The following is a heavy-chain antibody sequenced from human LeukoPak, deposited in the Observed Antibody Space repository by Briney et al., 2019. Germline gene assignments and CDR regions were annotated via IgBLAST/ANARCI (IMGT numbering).Heavy chain of an antibody. CDR3: ASHSSSWYGFDY. CDR1: GFTVSSNH. J-gene: IGHJ4*02. CDR2: IYSGGST. Sequence: GGSLRLSCAASGFTVSSNHMSWVRQGPGKGLEWVSVIYSGGSTYYADSVKGRFTISRDNSKNTLYLQMNSLRAEDTAVYYCASHSSSWYGFDYWGQGTPVTVYS. D-gene: IGHD6-13*01. V-gene: IGHV3-53*01.